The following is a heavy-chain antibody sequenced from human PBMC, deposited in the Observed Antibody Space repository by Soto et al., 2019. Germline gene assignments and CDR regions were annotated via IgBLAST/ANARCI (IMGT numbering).Heavy chain of an antibody. V-gene: IGHV1-18*04. J-gene: IGHJ4*02. CDR2: ITPYNGNA. Sequence: ASVKVSCKASGYTFSNFGINWVRQAPGQGLEWMGWITPYNGNANYAQKHQDRLTITTDTSTNTAYLELRSLRSDDTAVYFCARARMYSGAYHDYWGQGTLVTVSS. CDR3: ARARMYSGAYHDY. D-gene: IGHD1-26*01. CDR1: GYTFSNFG.